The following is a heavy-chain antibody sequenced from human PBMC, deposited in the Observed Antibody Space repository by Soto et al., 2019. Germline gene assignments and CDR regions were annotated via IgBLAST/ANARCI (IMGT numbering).Heavy chain of an antibody. D-gene: IGHD3-10*01. Sequence: LSLTCSVSGTSIRGYYWTWIRQPPGKGLEWIGYIYYTGTTKYNPSLKSRVTISVDTSKNQFSLRLNSVTAADTAVYYCAREVSSFGSNHFDSWGQGAPVTVSS. CDR3: AREVSSFGSNHFDS. J-gene: IGHJ4*02. CDR1: GTSIRGYY. CDR2: IYYTGTT. V-gene: IGHV4-59*01.